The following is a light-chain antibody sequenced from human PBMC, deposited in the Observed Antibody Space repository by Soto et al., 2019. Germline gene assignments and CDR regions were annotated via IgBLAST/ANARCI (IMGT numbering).Light chain of an antibody. CDR3: QQYSTYPWT. V-gene: IGKV1-5*03. Sequence: DIQMTQSPSTLSASVGDRVTITCRASQSISSWLAWYQQEPGKAPKLLISTASSLESGVPSRFSGSGSGTEFALTISSLQPDDFATYYCQQYSTYPWTFAQGTKVEIK. CDR2: TAS. CDR1: QSISSW. J-gene: IGKJ1*01.